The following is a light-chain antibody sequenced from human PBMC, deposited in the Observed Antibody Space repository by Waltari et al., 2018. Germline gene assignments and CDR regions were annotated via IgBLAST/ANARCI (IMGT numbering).Light chain of an antibody. Sequence: QSALTQPASVSGSPGQSITISCTGTSRDVGGYNYASWFQQHPGKAPKLIIYEVSNRPSGISNRFSGSKSGNTASLTISGLQAEDEADYYCSSYTSSSTWVFGGGTKLTVL. CDR3: SSYTSSSTWV. CDR1: SRDVGGYNY. J-gene: IGLJ3*02. CDR2: EVS. V-gene: IGLV2-14*01.